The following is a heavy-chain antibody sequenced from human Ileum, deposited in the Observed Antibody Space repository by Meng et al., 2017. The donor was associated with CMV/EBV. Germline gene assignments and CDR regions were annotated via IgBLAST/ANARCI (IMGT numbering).Heavy chain of an antibody. CDR2: IGSSGSTM. J-gene: IGHJ4*02. Sequence: GESLKISCAASGFTFSSYSMNWVRQAPGKGLQWVSYIGSSGSTMYYADSVKGRFTISRDNAKNSLYLEMNSLRAEDTAVYYCAKASRVGDSTPVDFWGQGTLVTVSS. CDR1: GFTFSSYS. CDR3: AKASRVGDSTPVDF. V-gene: IGHV3-48*04. D-gene: IGHD3-10*01.